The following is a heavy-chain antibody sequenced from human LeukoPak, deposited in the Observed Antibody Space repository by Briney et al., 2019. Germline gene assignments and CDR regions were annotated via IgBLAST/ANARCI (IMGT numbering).Heavy chain of an antibody. CDR3: ARDPGHPADDYGDYVPLWYFDL. V-gene: IGHV7-4-1*02. CDR2: INTNTGNP. D-gene: IGHD4-17*01. J-gene: IGHJ2*01. Sequence: ASVKVSCKASGYTFTSYAMNWVRQAPGQGLEWMGWINTNTGNPTYAQGFAGRFVFSLDTSVSTAYLQISSLKAEDTAVYYCARDPGHPADDYGDYVPLWYFDLWGRCTLVTVSS. CDR1: GYTFTSYA.